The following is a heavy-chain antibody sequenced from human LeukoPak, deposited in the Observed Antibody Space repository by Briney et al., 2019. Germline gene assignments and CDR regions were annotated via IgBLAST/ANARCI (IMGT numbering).Heavy chain of an antibody. CDR3: AAVDGYNPFDY. Sequence: GGSLRLSCVASGFTFSSYAMSWVRQAPGKGLEWVSAISGSGGSTYYADSVKGRFTISRDNSKNTLYLQMNSLRAEDTAVYYCAAVDGYNPFDYWGQGTLVTVSS. D-gene: IGHD5-24*01. J-gene: IGHJ4*02. V-gene: IGHV3-23*01. CDR1: GFTFSSYA. CDR2: ISGSGGST.